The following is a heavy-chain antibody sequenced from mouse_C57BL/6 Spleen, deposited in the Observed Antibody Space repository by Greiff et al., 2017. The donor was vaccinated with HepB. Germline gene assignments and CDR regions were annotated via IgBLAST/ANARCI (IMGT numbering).Heavy chain of an antibody. Sequence: EVNVVESGAELVRPGASVKLSCTASGFNIKDDYMHWVKQRPEQGLEWIGWIDPENGDTEYASKFQGKATITADTSSNTAYLQLSSLTSEDTAVYYCTTGGSSLDYAMDYWGQGTSVTVSS. J-gene: IGHJ4*01. CDR3: TTGGSSLDYAMDY. V-gene: IGHV14-4*01. CDR1: GFNIKDDY. D-gene: IGHD1-1*01. CDR2: IDPENGDT.